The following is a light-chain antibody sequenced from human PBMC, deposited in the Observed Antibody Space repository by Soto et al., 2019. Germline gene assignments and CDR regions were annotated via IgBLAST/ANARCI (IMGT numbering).Light chain of an antibody. CDR3: QQYDNLPLT. J-gene: IGKJ4*01. CDR2: DAS. V-gene: IGKV1-33*01. Sequence: DIQMTQSPSSLSASVGDRVTIPCQASQDISNYLIWYQQKPGKAPKLLIYDASNLETGVPSRFSGSGSGTDFTFTISSLQPEDIATYYCQQYDNLPLTFGGGTKVDIK. CDR1: QDISNY.